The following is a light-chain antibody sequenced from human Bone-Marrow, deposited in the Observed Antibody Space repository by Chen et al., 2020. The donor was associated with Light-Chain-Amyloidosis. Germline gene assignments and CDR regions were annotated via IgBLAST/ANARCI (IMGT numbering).Light chain of an antibody. CDR1: TGAVTRGHI. V-gene: IGLV7-46*01. Sequence: QALVTQEPSLTVSPGETVTLTCGSRTGAVTRGHIPFWFHHKPGQAPMTLIYDLSRKHPWTPARFSGSLLGDKAALTISGAQPEDEAAYYCLLAYSGVRVFGGGTRLTVL. J-gene: IGLJ2*01. CDR3: LLAYSGVRV. CDR2: DLS.